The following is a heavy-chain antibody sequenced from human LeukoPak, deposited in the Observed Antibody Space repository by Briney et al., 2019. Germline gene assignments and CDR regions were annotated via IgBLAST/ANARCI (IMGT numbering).Heavy chain of an antibody. V-gene: IGHV1-2*02. CDR2: INPNSGGT. J-gene: IGHJ5*02. D-gene: IGHD2-15*01. CDR1: GYTFTGYY. CDR3: ARVMVVAAPGLDP. Sequence: ASVKVSCKASGYTFTGYYMHWVRQAPGQGLEWMGWINPNSGGTNYAQKFQGRVTMTRDTSISTAYMELSRLRSDDTAVYYCARVMVVAAPGLDPWGQGTLVTVSS.